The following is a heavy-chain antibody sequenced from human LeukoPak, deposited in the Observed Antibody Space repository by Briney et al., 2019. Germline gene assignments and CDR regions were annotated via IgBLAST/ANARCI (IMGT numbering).Heavy chain of an antibody. CDR3: ARGAYGGHRENYHFDY. J-gene: IGHJ4*02. D-gene: IGHD4/OR15-4a*01. CDR2: IKQDGSEK. Sequence: RGCLRLSCAAPGFTFSNSWIIWVRQAPGKGLERVASIKQDGSEKQYVGSVRGRFTISRDNAKSVLDLKMNSLTAEDTAVYYCARGAYGGHRENYHFDYWGQGTLVTVSS. V-gene: IGHV3-7*01. CDR1: GFTFSNSW.